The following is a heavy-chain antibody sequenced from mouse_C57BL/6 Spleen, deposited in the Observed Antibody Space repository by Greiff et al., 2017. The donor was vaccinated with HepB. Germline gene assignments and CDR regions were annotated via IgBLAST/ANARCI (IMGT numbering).Heavy chain of an antibody. CDR3: ARIYYGYGGYAMDY. CDR1: GYTFTSYW. D-gene: IGHD2-2*01. Sequence: QVQLQQSGAELVKPGASVKLSCKASGYTFTSYWMHWVKQRPGQGLEWIGMIHPNSGSTNYNEKFKSKATLTVDKSSSTAYMQLSSLTSEDSAVYYCARIYYGYGGYAMDYWGQGTSVTVSS. CDR2: IHPNSGST. J-gene: IGHJ4*01. V-gene: IGHV1-64*01.